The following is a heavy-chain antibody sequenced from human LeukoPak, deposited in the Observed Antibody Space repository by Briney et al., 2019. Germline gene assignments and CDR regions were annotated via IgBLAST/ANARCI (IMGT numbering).Heavy chain of an antibody. Sequence: PGGSLRLSCVASGFTFSSYWMHWVHQDPRKGLVWVSRINGDGRNINYADSVRGRFTISRDNAKNTLYLQMNSLRAEDTALYRCAREHWNDSIRGAFDIWGQGTMVTVSS. CDR2: INGDGRNI. CDR3: AREHWNDSIRGAFDI. D-gene: IGHD1-1*01. V-gene: IGHV3-74*01. CDR1: GFTFSSYW. J-gene: IGHJ3*02.